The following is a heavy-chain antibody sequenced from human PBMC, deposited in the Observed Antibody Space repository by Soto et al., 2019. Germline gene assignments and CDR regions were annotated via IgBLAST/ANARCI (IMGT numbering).Heavy chain of an antibody. J-gene: IGHJ6*02. D-gene: IGHD2-21*02. CDR2: IYYSGST. V-gene: IGHV4-39*01. CDR3: ARRTVVTPFYYYYGMDV. Sequence: SETLSLTCTVSGGSIRSSSYYWGWIRQPPGKGLEWIGSIYYSGSTYYNPSLKSRVTISVDTSKNQFSLKLSSVTAADTAVYYCARRTVVTPFYYYYGMDVWGQGTTVTVS. CDR1: GGSIRSSSYY.